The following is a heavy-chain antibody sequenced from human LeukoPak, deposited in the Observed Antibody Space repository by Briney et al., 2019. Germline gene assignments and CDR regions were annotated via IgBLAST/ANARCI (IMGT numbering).Heavy chain of an antibody. CDR3: ARALTFPDIYYYMDV. CDR1: GGSFSGYH. V-gene: IGHV4-34*01. J-gene: IGHJ6*03. CDR2: INPSGRT. Sequence: SETLSLTCVVSGGSFSGYHWTWIRQSPGKGFEWIGEINPSGRTNYNPSLKSRVMMSVDTSKSQFSLSLTSATAADTAVYYCARALTFPDIYYYMDVLGEGTAVTVFS. D-gene: IGHD2/OR15-2a*01.